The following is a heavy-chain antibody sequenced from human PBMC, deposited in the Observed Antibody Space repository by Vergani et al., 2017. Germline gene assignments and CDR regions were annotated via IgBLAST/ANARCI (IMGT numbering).Heavy chain of an antibody. D-gene: IGHD1-26*01. V-gene: IGHV3-23*01. CDR1: GFTFTNYA. CDR2: ISGSGNST. Sequence: EVQLLESGGGLVQPGGSLRLSCAASGFTFTNYAMSWVRQAPGKGLEWVSAISGSGNSTYYADSVKGRFTISRDNSKNTLNLQMNSLRAEDTAIYYCAKRSGDYWGQGTLVTVSS. J-gene: IGHJ4*02. CDR3: AKRSGDY.